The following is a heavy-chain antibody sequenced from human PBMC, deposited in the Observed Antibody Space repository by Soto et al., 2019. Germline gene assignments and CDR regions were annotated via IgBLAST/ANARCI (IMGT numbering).Heavy chain of an antibody. D-gene: IGHD2-21*01. Sequence: GGSLRLSCAASGFTFSSYSMNWVRQAPGKGLEWVSSISSSSSYIYYADSVKGRFTISRDNAKNSLYLQMNSLRAEDTAVYYCARDLFPIRMKTVTVPSEAEVGYWGQGTLVTVSS. J-gene: IGHJ4*02. V-gene: IGHV3-21*01. CDR2: ISSSSSYI. CDR3: ARDLFPIRMKTVTVPSEAEVGY. CDR1: GFTFSSYS.